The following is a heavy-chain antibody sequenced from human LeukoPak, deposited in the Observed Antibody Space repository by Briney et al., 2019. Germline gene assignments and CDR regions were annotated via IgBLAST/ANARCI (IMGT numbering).Heavy chain of an antibody. J-gene: IGHJ4*02. D-gene: IGHD4-23*01. Sequence: PGGSLRLSCAASGFTFSSYAMSWVRQAPGKGLEWVSAISGSGGSTYYADSVKGRSTISRDNSKNTLYLQMNSLRAEDTAVYYCAKALEYGGKPFDYWGQGTLVTVSS. CDR1: GFTFSSYA. V-gene: IGHV3-23*01. CDR3: AKALEYGGKPFDY. CDR2: ISGSGGST.